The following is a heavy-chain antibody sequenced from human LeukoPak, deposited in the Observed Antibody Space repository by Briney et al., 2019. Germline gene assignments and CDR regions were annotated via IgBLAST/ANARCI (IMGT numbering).Heavy chain of an antibody. CDR2: IYYSGST. V-gene: IGHV4-39*07. J-gene: IGHJ3*02. CDR1: GGSISSSSYY. D-gene: IGHD1-26*01. Sequence: SETLSLTCTVSGGSISSSSYYWGWIRQPPGKGLEWIGSIYYSGSTYYNPSLKSRVTISVDTSKNQFSLKLSSVTAADTAVYYCARPFFPEWELPHDAFDIWGQGTMVTVSS. CDR3: ARPFFPEWELPHDAFDI.